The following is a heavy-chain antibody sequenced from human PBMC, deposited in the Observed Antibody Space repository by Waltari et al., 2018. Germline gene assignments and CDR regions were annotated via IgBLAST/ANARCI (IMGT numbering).Heavy chain of an antibody. CDR1: GVSFSPYA. CDR2: IIPIRGIA. V-gene: IGHV1-69*10. CDR3: ARDLGQFQH. D-gene: IGHD3-3*01. Sequence: LVQSGAEFKKPGSTVMTSSKSAGVSFSPYAIRWVRQAPGQGLEWMGGIIPIRGIANYAQKFQGRVTSTADKSTSTAYMELSSLRSEDTAVYYCARDLGQFQHWGQGTLVTVSS. J-gene: IGHJ1*01.